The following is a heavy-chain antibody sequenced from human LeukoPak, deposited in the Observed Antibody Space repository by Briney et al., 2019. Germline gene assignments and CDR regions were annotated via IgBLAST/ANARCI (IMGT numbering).Heavy chain of an antibody. CDR2: IRSKAYGGTT. J-gene: IGHJ5*02. CDR3: TRDPGYCSSTSCHNWFDP. V-gene: IGHV3-49*04. Sequence: PGRSLRLSCTASGFTFGDYAMSWVRQAPGKGLEWVGFIRSKAYGGTTEYAASVKGRFTISRDDSKSIAYLQMNSLKTEDTAVYYCTRDPGYCSSTSCHNWFDPWGQGILVTVSS. CDR1: GFTFGDYA. D-gene: IGHD2-2*03.